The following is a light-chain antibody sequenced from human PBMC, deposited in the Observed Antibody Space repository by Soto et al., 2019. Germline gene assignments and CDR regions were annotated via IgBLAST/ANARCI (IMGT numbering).Light chain of an antibody. J-gene: IGKJ1*01. CDR2: DAS. CDR1: QSVSSS. CDR3: QQYNNWWT. V-gene: IGKV3D-15*01. Sequence: EIVMTQSPATLSVSPGERATFSCRASQSVSSSLAWYQQKPGQAPRLLIYDASTRATGIPARFSGSGSGTEFTLTISSLQSEDSAVYYCQQYNNWWTFGQGT.